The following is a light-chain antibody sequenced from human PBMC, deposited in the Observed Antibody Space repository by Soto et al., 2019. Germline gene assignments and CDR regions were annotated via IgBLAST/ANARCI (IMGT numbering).Light chain of an antibody. J-gene: IGLJ1*01. Sequence: QSVLTQPPSVSGAPGQRVTISCTGSSSNIGAGYDVHWYQQLPGTAPKVLIYGNSNRPSGVPDRFSGSKSGTSASLAITGLQAEDEADYYCQSYDSSLSGYVFGTGTKVTVL. CDR1: SSNIGAGYD. CDR3: QSYDSSLSGYV. CDR2: GNS. V-gene: IGLV1-40*01.